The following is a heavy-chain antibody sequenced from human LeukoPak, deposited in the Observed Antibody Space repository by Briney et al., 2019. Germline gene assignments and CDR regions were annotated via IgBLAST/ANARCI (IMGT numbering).Heavy chain of an antibody. CDR1: GFTFDDYA. V-gene: IGHV3-43*02. D-gene: IGHD6-19*01. J-gene: IGHJ6*02. CDR3: AKDISIVEQWLVRGMDV. CDR2: ISGDGHTT. Sequence: PGGSLRLSCAASGFTFDDYAIHWVRQAPGRGLEWVSLISGDGHTTYYADSVKGRFTISRDNSKNSLYLQMNSLRTEDTALYYCAKDISIVEQWLVRGMDVWGQGTTVTVSS.